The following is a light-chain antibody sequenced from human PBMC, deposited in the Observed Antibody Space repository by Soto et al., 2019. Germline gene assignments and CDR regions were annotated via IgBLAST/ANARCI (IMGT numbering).Light chain of an antibody. CDR3: AAWDDSLKAI. V-gene: IGLV1-40*01. CDR2: RNT. J-gene: IGLJ7*01. Sequence: QSVLTQPPSVSGAPGQRVTISCIGGSSNIGAGYEVHWYQQLPGTVPKLLIYRNTYRPSGVPDRFSGSQSGTSASLAISGLQSDDEADYYCAAWDDSLKAIFGGGTQLTVL. CDR1: SSNIGAGYE.